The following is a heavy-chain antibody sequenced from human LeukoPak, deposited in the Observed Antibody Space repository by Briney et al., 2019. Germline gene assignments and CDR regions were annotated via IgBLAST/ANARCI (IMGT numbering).Heavy chain of an antibody. CDR1: GFTFSSYE. D-gene: IGHD3-3*01. CDR3: ARGKSGFSP. V-gene: IGHV3-48*03. CDR2: ISSSGRTI. J-gene: IGHJ4*02. Sequence: QPGGSLRLSCAASGFTFSSYEMNWVRQAPGKGLEWVSYISSSGRTIYYADSVKGRFTISRDNAKNSLYLQVNSLRVEDTAVYYCARGKSGFSPWGQGTLVTVSS.